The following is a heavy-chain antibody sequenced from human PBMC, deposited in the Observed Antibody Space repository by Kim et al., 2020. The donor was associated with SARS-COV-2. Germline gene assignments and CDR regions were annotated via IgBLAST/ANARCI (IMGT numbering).Heavy chain of an antibody. D-gene: IGHD2-15*01. Sequence: GGSLRLSCAASGFTFSSYGMHWVRQAPGKGLEWVAVIWYDGSNKYYADSVKGRFTISRDNSKNTLYLQMNSLRAEDTAVYYCARDIETCRFAQGCDYYGMDVWGQGTTVTVSS. CDR1: GFTFSSYG. V-gene: IGHV3-33*01. J-gene: IGHJ6*02. CDR2: IWYDGSNK. CDR3: ARDIETCRFAQGCDYYGMDV.